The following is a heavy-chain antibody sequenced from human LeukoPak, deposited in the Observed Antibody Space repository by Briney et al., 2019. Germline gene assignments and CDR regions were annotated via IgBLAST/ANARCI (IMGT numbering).Heavy chain of an antibody. CDR1: GFAFSSYA. CDR3: ARSSGYGVADY. Sequence: SGGSLRLSCAASGFAFSSYALSWVRQAPGKGLEWVSGISNTGGRTYYADSVKGRFTISRDNSKNTLYLQMNSLRAEDTAVYYCARSSGYGVADYWGQGTLVTVSS. J-gene: IGHJ4*02. CDR2: ISNTGGRT. D-gene: IGHD5-12*01. V-gene: IGHV3-23*01.